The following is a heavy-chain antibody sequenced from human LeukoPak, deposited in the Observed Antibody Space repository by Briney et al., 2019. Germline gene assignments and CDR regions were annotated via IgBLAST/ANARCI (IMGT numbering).Heavy chain of an antibody. CDR3: AKGIGGYTFGNWFDP. J-gene: IGHJ5*02. D-gene: IGHD5-18*01. CDR2: VSSGGSDK. CDR1: GLTFSSYG. Sequence: GGSLRLSCEVSGLTFSSYGMHWVRQAPGKGLEWVAVVSSGGSDKYYSDSVKGRFTISRDNSKNTVYLQMRSLRAEDTAVYYCAKGIGGYTFGNWFDPWGQGTLVTVSS. V-gene: IGHV3-30*18.